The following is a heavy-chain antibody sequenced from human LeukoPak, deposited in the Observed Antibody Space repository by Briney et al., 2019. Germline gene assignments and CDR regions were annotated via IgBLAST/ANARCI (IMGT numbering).Heavy chain of an antibody. CDR2: ISSSSSTI. CDR1: GFTFSSYS. J-gene: IGHJ3*02. V-gene: IGHV3-48*04. CDR3: ARDSTRATGAFDI. Sequence: GGSLRLSCAASGFTFSSYSMNWVRQAPGKGLEWVSYISSSSSTIYYADSVKGRFTISRDNAKNSLYLQMNGLRAEDTAVYYCARDSTRATGAFDIWGQGTMVTVSS.